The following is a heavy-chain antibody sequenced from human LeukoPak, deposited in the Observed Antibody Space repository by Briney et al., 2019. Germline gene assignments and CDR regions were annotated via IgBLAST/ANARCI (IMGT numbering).Heavy chain of an antibody. D-gene: IGHD3-22*01. J-gene: IGHJ3*01. CDR3: ARRPRDTSGYYLGAFHD. Sequence: GGSLRLSCAAPGFTFTNYAMTWVRQAPGKGLEWVSVIGASGADTYYSDSVKGRFTVSRDNSQNTLFLHMSSLRAEDTAVYSCARRPRDTSGYYLGAFHDWGQGTTVTVSS. CDR1: GFTFTNYA. V-gene: IGHV3-23*01. CDR2: IGASGADT.